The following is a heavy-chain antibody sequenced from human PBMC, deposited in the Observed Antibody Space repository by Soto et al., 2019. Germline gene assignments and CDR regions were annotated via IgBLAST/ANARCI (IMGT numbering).Heavy chain of an antibody. CDR3: TTDLTDILPRDV. CDR1: DFPYSDGW. D-gene: IGHD3-9*01. Sequence: GGSLRHSGAAADFPYSDGWMNWILQAPGKGLEWVGLIKSKTDGGTTDYAAPVKGRFTISRDDSKNTLYLQMNSLKTEDTAVYYCTTDLTDILPRDVWGQGTTVTLSS. V-gene: IGHV3-15*07. CDR2: IKSKTDGGTT. J-gene: IGHJ6*02.